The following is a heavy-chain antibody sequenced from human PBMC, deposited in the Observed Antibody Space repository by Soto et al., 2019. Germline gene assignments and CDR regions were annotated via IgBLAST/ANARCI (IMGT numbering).Heavy chain of an antibody. CDR3: AKVHDYGDYEGAFDI. J-gene: IGHJ3*02. Sequence: EVQLVESGGGLVQPGRSLRLSCAASGFTFDDYAMHWVRQAPGKGLEWVSGISWNSGSIGYADSVKGRFTISRDNAKNSLYLQMNSLRAEDTALYYCAKVHDYGDYEGAFDIWGQGTMVTVSS. D-gene: IGHD4-17*01. V-gene: IGHV3-9*01. CDR1: GFTFDDYA. CDR2: ISWNSGSI.